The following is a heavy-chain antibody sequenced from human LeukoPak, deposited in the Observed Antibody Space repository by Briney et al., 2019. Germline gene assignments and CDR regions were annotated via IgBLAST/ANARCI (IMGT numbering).Heavy chain of an antibody. Sequence: GESLKISCKGSEYSFTSYWIGWVRQMPGKGLEWMGIIYPGDSDTRYSPSFQGQVTISADKSISTAYLQWSSLKASDTAMYYCARRWQFRGGNFDYWGQGTLVTVSS. D-gene: IGHD4-23*01. CDR2: IYPGDSDT. CDR1: EYSFTSYW. J-gene: IGHJ4*02. V-gene: IGHV5-51*01. CDR3: ARRWQFRGGNFDY.